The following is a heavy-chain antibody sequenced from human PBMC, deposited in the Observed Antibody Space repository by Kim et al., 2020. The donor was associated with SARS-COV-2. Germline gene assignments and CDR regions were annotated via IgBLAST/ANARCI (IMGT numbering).Heavy chain of an antibody. J-gene: IGHJ4*02. Sequence: GGSLRLSCAASGFTFSSYWMSWVRQAPGKGLEWVANIKQDGSEKYYVDSVKGRFTISRDNAKNSLYLQMNSLRAEDTAVYYCAREPSQYCSSTSCPNDYWGQGTLVTVSS. V-gene: IGHV3-7*03. CDR1: GFTFSSYW. CDR2: IKQDGSEK. CDR3: AREPSQYCSSTSCPNDY. D-gene: IGHD2-2*01.